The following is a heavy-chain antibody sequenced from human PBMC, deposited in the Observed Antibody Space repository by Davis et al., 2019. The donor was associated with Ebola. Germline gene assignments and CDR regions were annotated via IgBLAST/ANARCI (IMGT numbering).Heavy chain of an antibody. CDR2: ISSSGSTI. CDR1: GFTFSDYY. D-gene: IGHD3-3*01. J-gene: IGHJ4*02. Sequence: PGGSLRLSCAASGFTFSDYYMSWIRQAPGKGLEWVSYISSSGSTIYYADSVKGRFTISRDNAKNSQYLHMNSLRAEDTAVYYCARAHDYDFWSDYSCDYWGQGTLVTVSS. V-gene: IGHV3-11*04. CDR3: ARAHDYDFWSDYSCDY.